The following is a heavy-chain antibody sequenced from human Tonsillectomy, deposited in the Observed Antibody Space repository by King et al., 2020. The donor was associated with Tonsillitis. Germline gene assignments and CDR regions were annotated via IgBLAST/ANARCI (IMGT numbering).Heavy chain of an antibody. J-gene: IGHJ4*02. CDR3: ARATALYCSGGSCYEGFDY. CDR2: ISYDGSNK. V-gene: IGHV3-30*01. Sequence: VQLVESGGGVVQPGRSLRLSCAASGFTFSSYAMHWVRQAPGKGLEWVAVISYDGSNKYYADSVKGRFTISRDSSKNTLYLQMNSLRAEDTAVYYCARATALYCSGGSCYEGFDYWGQGTLVTVSS. D-gene: IGHD2-15*01. CDR1: GFTFSSYA.